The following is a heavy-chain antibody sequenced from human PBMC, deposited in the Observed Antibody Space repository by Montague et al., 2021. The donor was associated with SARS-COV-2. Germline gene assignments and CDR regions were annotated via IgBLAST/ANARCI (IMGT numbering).Heavy chain of an antibody. J-gene: IGHJ6*03. CDR2: IYYSGST. D-gene: IGHD4-23*01. V-gene: IGHV4-31*03. CDR1: GDSISRNSYY. Sequence: TLSLTCTVSGDSISRNSYYWGWIRQPPGKGLEWIGYIYYSGSTYYNPSLKSRVTISVDTSKNQFSLKLSSVTAADTAVYYCASTYGGNLGYYYYYMDVWGKGTTVTVSS. CDR3: ASTYGGNLGYYYYYMDV.